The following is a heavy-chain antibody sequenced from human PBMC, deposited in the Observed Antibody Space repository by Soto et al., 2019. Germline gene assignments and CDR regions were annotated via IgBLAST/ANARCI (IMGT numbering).Heavy chain of an antibody. Sequence: QVQLVQSGAEVKKPGSSVKVSCKASGGTFSSYAISWVRQAPGQGLEWMGGILPIFGTANYAQKFQGRVTITADESTSTADMELSSLRSEDTAVYYCARPYQPLLYKGWFDPWGQGTLVTVSS. CDR3: ARPYQPLLYKGWFDP. V-gene: IGHV1-69*01. D-gene: IGHD2-2*02. CDR2: ILPIFGTA. J-gene: IGHJ5*02. CDR1: GGTFSSYA.